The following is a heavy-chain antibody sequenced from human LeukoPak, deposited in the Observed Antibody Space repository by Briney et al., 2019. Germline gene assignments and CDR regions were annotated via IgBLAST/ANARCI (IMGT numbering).Heavy chain of an antibody. CDR3: ARDVAYYDSSGLLRFDY. V-gene: IGHV1-18*01. D-gene: IGHD3-22*01. CDR2: ISAYNGNT. CDR1: GYTFTSYD. J-gene: IGHJ4*02. Sequence: ASVKVSCKASGYTFTSYDINWVRQAPGQGLEWMGWISAYNGNTNYAQKLQGRVTMTTDTSTSTAYTELRSLRSDDTAVYYCARDVAYYDSSGLLRFDYWGQGTLVTVSS.